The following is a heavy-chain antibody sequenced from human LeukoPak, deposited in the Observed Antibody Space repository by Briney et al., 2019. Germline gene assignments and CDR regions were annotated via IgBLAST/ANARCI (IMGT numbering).Heavy chain of an antibody. Sequence: GASVKVSCKASGYTFTVYYMHWLRQAPGQGLEWMGWINPNNGVTNYAQKFQGRVTLTRDTSITTAYMEVSRLRSDDTAVYYCARDGGLDVWGQGTTVIVSS. CDR2: INPNNGVT. CDR3: ARDGGLDV. J-gene: IGHJ6*02. V-gene: IGHV1-2*02. CDR1: GYTFTVYY. D-gene: IGHD3-3*01.